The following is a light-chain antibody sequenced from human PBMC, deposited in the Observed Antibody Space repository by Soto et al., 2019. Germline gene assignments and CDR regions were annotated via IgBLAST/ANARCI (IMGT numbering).Light chain of an antibody. V-gene: IGKV3-20*01. Sequence: EIVLTQSPGTLSLSPEERATLSCRASQSVSSSYLAWYQQKPGQAPRLLIYGASSRATGIPDRFSGSGSGTDFTLTSSRLEPEDFAVYYCQHYGRSSLWTFGQGTKVEIK. CDR3: QHYGRSSLWT. J-gene: IGKJ1*01. CDR1: QSVSSSY. CDR2: GAS.